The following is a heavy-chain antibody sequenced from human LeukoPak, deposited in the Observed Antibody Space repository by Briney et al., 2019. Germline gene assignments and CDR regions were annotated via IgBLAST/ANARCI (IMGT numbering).Heavy chain of an antibody. CDR3: ARGLKAYFDY. Sequence: SETLSLTCEVYGASFSGYYWSWIRQPPGKGLEWIGEINDSGTTNCNPSLKSRVTTSVDTSKNQFFLKLSSVTAADTAVYYCARGLKAYFDYWGQGTLVTVSS. V-gene: IGHV4-34*01. CDR1: GASFSGYY. J-gene: IGHJ4*02. CDR2: INDSGTT.